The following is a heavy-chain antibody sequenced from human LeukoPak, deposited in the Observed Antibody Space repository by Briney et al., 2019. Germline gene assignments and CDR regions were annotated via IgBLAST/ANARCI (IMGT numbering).Heavy chain of an antibody. D-gene: IGHD6-6*01. CDR2: IYPDDSDT. V-gene: IGHV5-51*01. J-gene: IGHJ4*02. CDR1: GYKFNAYW. Sequence: GESLKISCKGSGYKFNAYWIAWVRQMPGKGLEWMGIIYPDDSDTRYSPSFQGQVTTSADKSVSTAYLQWSSLKASDTAMYYCARQYSSSDYDYWGQGTLVTVSS. CDR3: ARQYSSSDYDY.